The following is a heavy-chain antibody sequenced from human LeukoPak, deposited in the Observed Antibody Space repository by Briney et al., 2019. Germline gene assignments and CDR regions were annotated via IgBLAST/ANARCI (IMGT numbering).Heavy chain of an antibody. CDR1: GYSLSSGYY. V-gene: IGHV4-38-2*01. CDR3: ARHAYSSVYYYYMDV. Sequence: PSETLSLTCAVSGYSLSSGYYWGWIRQPPGKGLEWIGSIYHSGSTYYNPSLKSRVTISVDTSKNQFSLKLSSVTAADTAVYYCARHAYSSVYYYYMDVWGKGTTVTVSS. D-gene: IGHD2-15*01. J-gene: IGHJ6*03. CDR2: IYHSGST.